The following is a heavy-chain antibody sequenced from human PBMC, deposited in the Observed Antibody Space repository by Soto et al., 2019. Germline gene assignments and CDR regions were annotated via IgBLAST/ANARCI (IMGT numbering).Heavy chain of an antibody. Sequence: ASVKVSCKASGYSFTNNDVSWVRQAPGQGLELMGWISAYDGKTTYAEKFQGRVTLTTDTSTSTAYMELRSLRSDDTAIYYCARDPHEFWTSYWFDPWGQGTPVTVSS. CDR1: GYSFTNND. CDR2: ISAYDGKT. CDR3: ARDPHEFWTSYWFDP. V-gene: IGHV1-18*01. D-gene: IGHD3-3*01. J-gene: IGHJ5*02.